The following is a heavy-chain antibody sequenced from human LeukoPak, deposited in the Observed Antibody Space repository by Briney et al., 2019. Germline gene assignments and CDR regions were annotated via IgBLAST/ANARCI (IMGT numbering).Heavy chain of an antibody. D-gene: IGHD2-2*01. CDR1: GFTVSSYC. CDR3: AREGHNPLLYYYYGMDV. CDR2: IKRDGSKK. J-gene: IGHJ6*04. V-gene: IGHV3-7*01. Sequence: GGSLRLSCAASGFTVSSYCMSWVRQAPGKGLEWVAAIKRDGSKKYYVDSVKGRFTISRDNAKNTLYLQMNSLRAEDTAVYYCAREGHNPLLYYYYGMDVWGEGTTVTVSS.